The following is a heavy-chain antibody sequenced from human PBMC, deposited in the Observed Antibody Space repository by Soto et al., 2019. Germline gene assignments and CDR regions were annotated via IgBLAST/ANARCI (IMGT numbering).Heavy chain of an antibody. CDR3: AKIRAVAGLFDY. D-gene: IGHD6-19*01. Sequence: EVQLLESGGGLVQPGGSLRLSCAASGFTFSSYAVSWVRQAPGKGLEWVSDISGRGGSTNYADSVKGRFTISRDNSKNTLYLQMNSLRAEDTAVYYCAKIRAVAGLFDYWGQGTLVTVSS. V-gene: IGHV3-23*01. CDR2: ISGRGGST. J-gene: IGHJ4*02. CDR1: GFTFSSYA.